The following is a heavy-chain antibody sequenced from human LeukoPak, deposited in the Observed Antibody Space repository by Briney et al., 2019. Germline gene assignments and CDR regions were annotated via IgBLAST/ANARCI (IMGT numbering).Heavy chain of an antibody. CDR3: ARGSSTVSAGFY. CDR1: GFTVSSNH. D-gene: IGHD6-19*01. Sequence: GGSLRLSCAASGFTVSSNHVTWVRQAPGKGLEWVSVIYSGGETSYADSVKGRFTVSRDTSRNILYLQMNSLRADDTAVYFCARGSSTVSAGFYWGQGTLVTVSS. V-gene: IGHV3-53*01. J-gene: IGHJ4*02. CDR2: IYSGGET.